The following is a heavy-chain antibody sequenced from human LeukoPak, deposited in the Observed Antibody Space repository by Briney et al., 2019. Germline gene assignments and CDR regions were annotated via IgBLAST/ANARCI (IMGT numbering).Heavy chain of an antibody. CDR3: ARGGGLDV. J-gene: IGHJ6*02. CDR2: INHNGNVN. D-gene: IGHD3-16*01. Sequence: GGSLSLSCAASGFTFSSYRMNWARQAPGKGLEWVASINHNGNVNYYVDSVKGRFTISRDNAKNSLYLQMSNLRAEDTAVYFCARGGGLDVWGQGATVTVSS. V-gene: IGHV3-7*03. CDR1: GFTFSSYR.